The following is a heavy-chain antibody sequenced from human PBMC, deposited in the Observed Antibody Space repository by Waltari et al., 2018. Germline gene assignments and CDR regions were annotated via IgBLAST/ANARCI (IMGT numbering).Heavy chain of an antibody. D-gene: IGHD3-3*01. CDR1: GGSISSYY. J-gene: IGHJ4*02. CDR3: ARSPDTKRFLEWFDY. V-gene: IGHV4-4*07. CDR2: IYTSGST. Sequence: QVQLQESGPGLVKPSETLSLTCTVSGGSISSYYWSWIRQPAGKGLEWIGRIYTSGSTNYNPSLESRVTMSVDTSKNQFSLKLSSVTAADTAVYYCARSPDTKRFLEWFDYWGQGTLVTVSS.